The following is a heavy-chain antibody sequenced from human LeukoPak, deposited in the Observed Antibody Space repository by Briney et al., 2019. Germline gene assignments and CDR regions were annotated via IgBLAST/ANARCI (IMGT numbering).Heavy chain of an antibody. V-gene: IGHV3-30*02. CDR2: IRYDGSNK. J-gene: IGHJ4*02. Sequence: GGSLRLSCAASGFTFSSYGMHWVRQAPGKGLEWVAFIRYDGSNKYYADSVKGRFTISRDNSKNTLYLQMNSLRAEDTAVYYCAKTYDCSGYYYGHIDYWGQGTLVTVSS. CDR3: AKTYDCSGYYYGHIDY. CDR1: GFTFSSYG. D-gene: IGHD3-22*01.